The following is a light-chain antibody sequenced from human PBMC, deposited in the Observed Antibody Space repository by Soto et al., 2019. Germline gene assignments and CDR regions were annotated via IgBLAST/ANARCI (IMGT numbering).Light chain of an antibody. Sequence: QSALTQPASVSGSPGQSITISCTGTSSDVGGYNYVSWYQQHPGKAPKLMIYDVSNRPSGVSNRFSGSKSGNTASLTISGLQAEDEADYYFSSYTSSSNPWVFGGGTKVTVL. CDR3: SSYTSSSNPWV. V-gene: IGLV2-14*01. J-gene: IGLJ3*02. CDR1: SSDVGGYNY. CDR2: DVS.